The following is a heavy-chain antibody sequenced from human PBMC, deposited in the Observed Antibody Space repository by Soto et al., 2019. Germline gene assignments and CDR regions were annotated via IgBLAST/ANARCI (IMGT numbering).Heavy chain of an antibody. CDR1: GDTFTDYW. CDR3: ARISRVPAKGRNSGMDV. CDR2: IYPDDSDT. Sequence: GESLKISCRCSGDTFTDYWIAWVSQMPGKGLEWMDSIYPDDSDTRYSPSFQGQGTISADKSITTALLQWSSLKASANAMYFCARISRVPAKGRNSGMDVWGQGTTVTVSS. J-gene: IGHJ6*02. D-gene: IGHD2-15*01. V-gene: IGHV5-51*01.